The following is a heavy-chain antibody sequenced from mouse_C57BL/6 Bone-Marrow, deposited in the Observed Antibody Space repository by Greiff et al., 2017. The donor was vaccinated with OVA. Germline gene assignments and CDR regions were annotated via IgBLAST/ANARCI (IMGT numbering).Heavy chain of an antibody. D-gene: IGHD1-1*01. CDR3: AGRDCYGSSYEFAY. Sequence: QVQLQQPGAELVRPGTSVKLSCKASGYTFTSYWMHWVKQRPGQGLEWIGVIDPSDSYTNYNQKFKGKATLTVDTSSSTAYMQLSSLTSKDSAVYYCAGRDCYGSSYEFAYWGQGTLVTVSA. CDR1: GYTFTSYW. CDR2: IDPSDSYT. V-gene: IGHV1-59*01. J-gene: IGHJ3*01.